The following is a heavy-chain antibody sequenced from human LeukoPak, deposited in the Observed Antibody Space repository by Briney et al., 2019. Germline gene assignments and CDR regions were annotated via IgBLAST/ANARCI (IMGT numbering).Heavy chain of an antibody. V-gene: IGHV3-15*01. J-gene: IGHJ4*02. CDR3: AKGDYGLFDY. D-gene: IGHD4-17*01. CDR2: IKSKTDGGTT. Sequence: GGSLRLSCAASGFTVNNAWMSWVRQAPGKGLEWVGRIKSKTDGGTTDYAALVKGRFTISRDNAKNSLYLQMNSLRAEDTAVYYCAKGDYGLFDYWGQGTLVTVSS. CDR1: GFTVNNAW.